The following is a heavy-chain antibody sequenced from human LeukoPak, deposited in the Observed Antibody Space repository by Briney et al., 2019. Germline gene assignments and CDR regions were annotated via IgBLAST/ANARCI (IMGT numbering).Heavy chain of an antibody. D-gene: IGHD3-22*01. Sequence: TLSLTCTVSGGSISTSSYYWGWIRQPPGKALEWLARIDWDDDKYYSTSLKTRLTISKDTSKNQVVLTMTNMDPVDTATYYCARMKYYDSSGYYFDYWGQGTLVTVSS. V-gene: IGHV2-70*11. J-gene: IGHJ4*02. CDR2: IDWDDDK. CDR1: GGSISTSSYY. CDR3: ARMKYYDSSGYYFDY.